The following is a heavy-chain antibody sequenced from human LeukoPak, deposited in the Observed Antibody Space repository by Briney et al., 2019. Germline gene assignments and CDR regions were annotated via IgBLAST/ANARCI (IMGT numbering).Heavy chain of an antibody. CDR2: ISYDGSNK. CDR1: GFTFSSYA. J-gene: IGHJ5*02. CDR3: AREWGTGFDP. Sequence: GGSLRLSCAASGFTFSSYAMHWVRQAPGKGLEWVAVISYDGSNKYYADSVKGRFTISRDNSKNTLYLQMNSLRAGDTAVYYCAREWGTGFDPWGQGTLVTVSS. V-gene: IGHV3-30-3*01. D-gene: IGHD1-1*01.